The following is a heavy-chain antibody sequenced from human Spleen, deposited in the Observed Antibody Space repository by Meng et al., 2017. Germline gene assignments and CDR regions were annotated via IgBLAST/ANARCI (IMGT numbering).Heavy chain of an antibody. D-gene: IGHD3-3*01. J-gene: IGHJ4*02. CDR1: GFTFSNYW. Sequence: GESLKISCAASGFTFSNYWMSWVRQAPGKGLEGVANIKKDESEKYYVDSVKGRITVSRDNAKNTLYLQMDSLRADDTAVYYCARDLAWVLFDYWGQGTLVTVSS. V-gene: IGHV3-7*01. CDR3: ARDLAWVLFDY. CDR2: IKKDESEK.